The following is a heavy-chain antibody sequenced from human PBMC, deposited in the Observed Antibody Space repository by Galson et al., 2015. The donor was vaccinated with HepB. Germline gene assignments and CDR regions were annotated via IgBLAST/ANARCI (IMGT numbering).Heavy chain of an antibody. CDR2: IIPIFGTA. V-gene: IGHV1-69*13. J-gene: IGHJ1*01. CDR3: ASGGDIVVVVAATLEYFQH. Sequence: SVKVSCKASGGTFSSYAISWVRQAPGQGLEWMGGIIPIFGTANYAQKFQGRVTITADESTSTAYMELSSLRSEDTAVYYCASGGDIVVVVAATLEYFQHWGQGTLVTVSS. CDR1: GGTFSSYA. D-gene: IGHD2-15*01.